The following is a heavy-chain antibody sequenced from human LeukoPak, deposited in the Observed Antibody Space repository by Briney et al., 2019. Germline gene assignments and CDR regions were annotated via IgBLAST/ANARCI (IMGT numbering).Heavy chain of an antibody. CDR3: ARYSALSRSWCVGSYYMDV. CDR2: INPNSGGT. D-gene: IGHD6-13*01. V-gene: IGHV1-2*02. CDR1: GYTFTGYY. Sequence: ASVKVSCKASGYTFTGYYMHWVRQAPGQGLEWMGWINPNSGGTNYAQKFQGRVTMTRDTSISTAYMELSRLRSDDTAVYYCARYSALSRSWCVGSYYMDVWGKGTTVTVSS. J-gene: IGHJ6*03.